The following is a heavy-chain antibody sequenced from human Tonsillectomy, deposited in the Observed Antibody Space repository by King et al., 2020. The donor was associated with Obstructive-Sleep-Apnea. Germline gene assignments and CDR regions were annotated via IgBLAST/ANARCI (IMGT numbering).Heavy chain of an antibody. CDR2: ISYSGST. D-gene: IGHD3-22*01. Sequence: QLQESGPGLVKPSETLSLTCTVSGGCISSYYWSWIRQPPGKGLEWVGYISYSGSTKYNPSLKSRVTISVDTSKNQFSLKLSSVTAADTAVYYCARSLDSSGYYYTNYWGQGTLVTVSS. V-gene: IGHV4-59*08. CDR3: ARSLDSSGYYYTNY. J-gene: IGHJ4*02. CDR1: GGCISSYY.